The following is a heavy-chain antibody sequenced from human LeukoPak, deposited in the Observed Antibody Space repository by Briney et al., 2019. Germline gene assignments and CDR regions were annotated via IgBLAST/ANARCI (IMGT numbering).Heavy chain of an antibody. D-gene: IGHD6-13*01. Sequence: ASVKVSCKASGGTFSSYAISWVRQAPGQGLEWMGGIIPIFGTANYAQKFQGRVTITTDESTSTAYMELSSLRSEDTAAYYCARDLSSSWYGGLFYYWGQGTLVTVSS. CDR1: GGTFSSYA. J-gene: IGHJ4*02. CDR2: IIPIFGTA. CDR3: ARDLSSSWYGGLFYY. V-gene: IGHV1-69*05.